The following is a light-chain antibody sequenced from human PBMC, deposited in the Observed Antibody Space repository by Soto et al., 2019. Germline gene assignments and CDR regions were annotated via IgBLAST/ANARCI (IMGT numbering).Light chain of an antibody. V-gene: IGKV3-11*01. CDR1: QSVSSY. Sequence: EIVLTQSPATLSLSPGERATLSCRASQSVSSYLAWYQQKPDQAPRLLIYDASNRATGIPARFSGSGSGTDFTLTISSLEPEDFAVYYCQQRSNWQVTFGGGTKVEIK. CDR2: DAS. J-gene: IGKJ4*01. CDR3: QQRSNWQVT.